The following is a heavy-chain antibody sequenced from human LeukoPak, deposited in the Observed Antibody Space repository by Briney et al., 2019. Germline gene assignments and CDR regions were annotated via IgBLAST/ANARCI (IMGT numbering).Heavy chain of an antibody. CDR3: ARDRATASFDY. V-gene: IGHV3-33*01. Sequence: GGSLRLSCAASGFTFSSYGMHWVRQAPGKGLEWVAVIWYDGSNKYYADSVKGRFTISRDNSKNTLYLQMNSLRAEDTAMYYCARDRATASFDYWGQGTLVTVSS. CDR2: IWYDGSNK. J-gene: IGHJ4*02. CDR1: GFTFSSYG. D-gene: IGHD5-24*01.